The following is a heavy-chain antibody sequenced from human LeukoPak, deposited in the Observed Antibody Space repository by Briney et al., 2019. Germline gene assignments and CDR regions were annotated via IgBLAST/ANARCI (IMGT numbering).Heavy chain of an antibody. V-gene: IGHV4-34*01. J-gene: IGHJ5*01. CDR2: INESGST. Sequence: PSETLSLTCAVYGASFSGDYWSWIRQPPGKGLEWIGDINESGSTNYHPSLKSRVTMSVDTSNNHFSLRLTSLTAADTAVYYLARNFDSWGQGTLVTVSS. CDR1: GASFSGDY. CDR3: ARNFDS.